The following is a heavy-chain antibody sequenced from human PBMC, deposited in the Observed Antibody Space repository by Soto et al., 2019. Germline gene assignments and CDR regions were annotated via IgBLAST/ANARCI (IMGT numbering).Heavy chain of an antibody. CDR1: GGSFSGYY. CDR2: INHSGSN. D-gene: IGHD4-17*01. CDR3: ADHLKTTLTAYWYFDL. V-gene: IGHV4-34*01. Sequence: QVHLQQWGAGLLKPSETLSLTCAVYGGSFSGYYCSWIRQPPGKGLEWIGEINHSGSNNFNPSLKIGFSISVGTAKKQCSMKLSSVTAADTAVYYCADHLKTTLTAYWYFDLWGRGTLVTVSS. J-gene: IGHJ2*01.